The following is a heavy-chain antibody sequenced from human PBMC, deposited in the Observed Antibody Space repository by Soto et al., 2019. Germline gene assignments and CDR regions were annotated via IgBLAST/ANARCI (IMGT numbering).Heavy chain of an antibody. D-gene: IGHD6-19*01. J-gene: IGHJ3*02. V-gene: IGHV3-23*01. CDR3: AKDFIGAVAAAVDI. Sequence: VQLLESGGGLVQPGGSLRLSCAASGFTFSSFAMTWVRQAPGEGLEWVSALTASGGSTFYADSVKGRFTISRDNSKNTLYLQMNSLRAEDTAVYYCAKDFIGAVAAAVDIWGQGRMVTVSS. CDR1: GFTFSSFA. CDR2: LTASGGST.